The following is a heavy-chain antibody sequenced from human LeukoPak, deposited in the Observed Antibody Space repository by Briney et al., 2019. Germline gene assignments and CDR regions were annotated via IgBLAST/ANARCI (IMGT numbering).Heavy chain of an antibody. Sequence: ASVKVSCKASGYTFTGYYMHWVRQAPGQGLEWMGWINPNSGGTNYAQKFQGRVTMTRDTSISTAYMELSRLRSDDTAVYYCARDVRYGDYVEDAFDIWGQGTMVTVSS. V-gene: IGHV1-2*02. D-gene: IGHD4-17*01. CDR3: ARDVRYGDYVEDAFDI. J-gene: IGHJ3*02. CDR1: GYTFTGYY. CDR2: INPNSGGT.